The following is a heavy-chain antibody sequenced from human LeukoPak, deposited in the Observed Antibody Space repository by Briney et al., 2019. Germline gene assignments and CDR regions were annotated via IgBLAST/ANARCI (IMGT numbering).Heavy chain of an antibody. D-gene: IGHD6-13*01. CDR3: ARDPEQLVLDY. CDR1: GGSFSGYY. J-gene: IGHJ4*02. Sequence: SETLSLTCAVYGGSFSGYYWSWIRQPPGKGLEWIGEINHSGSTNYNPSLKSRVTISVDTSKNQFSLKLSSVTAADTAVYYCARDPEQLVLDYWGQGTLVTVSS. V-gene: IGHV4-34*01. CDR2: INHSGST.